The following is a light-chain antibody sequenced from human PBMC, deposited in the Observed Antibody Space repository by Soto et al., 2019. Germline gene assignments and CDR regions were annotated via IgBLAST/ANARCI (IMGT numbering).Light chain of an antibody. CDR2: LGS. CDR3: AQGLRTVT. V-gene: IGKV2-28*01. Sequence: DIVLTQSPLSLPVTPGESASISCKASQSLLLSSGNNYLDWYLQKPGQSPQLLIYLGSTRASGVPDRFRCSGSCTDFTLKISTVEAEDVWVYYCAQGLRTVTFGGGTKVYIK. J-gene: IGKJ4*01. CDR1: QSLLLSSGNNY.